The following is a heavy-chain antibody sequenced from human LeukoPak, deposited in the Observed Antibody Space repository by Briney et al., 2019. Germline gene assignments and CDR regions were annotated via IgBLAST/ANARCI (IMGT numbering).Heavy chain of an antibody. Sequence: SETLSLTCTVSGGSISNYYWSWIRQPPGKGLEWIGYIYYSGSTNYNPSLKSRVTISVDTSKNQFSLKLSSVTAADTAVYYCARRASSGWSFDYWSQGTLVTVSS. CDR1: GGSISNYY. D-gene: IGHD6-19*01. J-gene: IGHJ4*02. CDR3: ARRASSGWSFDY. CDR2: IYYSGST. V-gene: IGHV4-59*08.